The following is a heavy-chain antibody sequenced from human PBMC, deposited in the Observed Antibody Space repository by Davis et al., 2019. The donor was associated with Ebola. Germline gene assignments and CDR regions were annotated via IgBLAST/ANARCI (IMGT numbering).Heavy chain of an antibody. CDR1: GFTFSDHY. J-gene: IGHJ6*02. CDR3: ARRMLEGGIFSMDV. CDR2: LYSAGDT. D-gene: IGHD3-16*01. V-gene: IGHV3-66*02. Sequence: PGGSLRLSCAASGFTFSDHYMDWVRQAPGKGLERVSVLYSAGDTYYAESVQGRFTISRDNSKNTLYLQMNSLRPEDTAVYHCARRMLEGGIFSMDVWGQGTTVTVSS.